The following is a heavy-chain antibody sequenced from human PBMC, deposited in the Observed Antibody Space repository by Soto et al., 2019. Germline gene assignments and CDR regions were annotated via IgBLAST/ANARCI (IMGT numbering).Heavy chain of an antibody. J-gene: IGHJ4*02. CDR1: GGTFSSYA. D-gene: IGHD5-12*01. CDR2: IIPIFGTA. Sequence: QVQLVQSGAEVKKPGSSVKVSCKASGGTFSSYAISWVRQAPGHGLEWMGGIIPIFGTANYAQKFQGIVTITADESTSTAYMELSSLRSEDTAVYYCARARAGVEMATSRGFDYWGQGTLVTVSS. CDR3: ARARAGVEMATSRGFDY. V-gene: IGHV1-69*01.